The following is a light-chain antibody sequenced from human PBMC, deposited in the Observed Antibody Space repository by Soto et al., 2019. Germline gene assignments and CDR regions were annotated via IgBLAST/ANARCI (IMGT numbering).Light chain of an antibody. CDR2: SNN. V-gene: IGLV1-44*01. CDR1: SFNIGSNS. CDR3: AAWDDRLTGHVV. Sequence: QSVLTQPPPASGTPGQRVTISCSGSSFNIGSNSVNWYQQLPGAAPKLLIYSNNQRPSGVPDRFSGSKSGTSASLAISGLQSEDEADYYCAAWDDRLTGHVVFGGGTKVTVL. J-gene: IGLJ2*01.